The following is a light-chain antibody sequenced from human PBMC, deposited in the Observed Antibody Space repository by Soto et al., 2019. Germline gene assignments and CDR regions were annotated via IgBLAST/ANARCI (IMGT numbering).Light chain of an antibody. V-gene: IGLV2-14*01. CDR1: SSDVGDYNY. Sequence: QSALTQPASVSGSPGQSITISCTGTSSDVGDYNYVSWYQQHPGKAPKLMIYDVSNRPSGVSNRFSGSKSGSTASLTISGLVAEDEADYYCSSYTSSATRVFGTGTKLTVL. CDR2: DVS. CDR3: SSYTSSATRV. J-gene: IGLJ1*01.